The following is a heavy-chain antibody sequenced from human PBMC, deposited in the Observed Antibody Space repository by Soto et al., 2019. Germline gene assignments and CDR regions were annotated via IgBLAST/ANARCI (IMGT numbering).Heavy chain of an antibody. CDR2: IIPILDIA. J-gene: IGHJ6*02. CDR1: GDTFSNYT. Sequence: QVQLVQSGAEVKKPGSSVKVSCKASGDTFSNYTVSWVRQAPGQGLEWMGRIIPILDIANYAQKFQGRVTITADKSTSTAYRDLTNLRSADTAVYYCARGVAGTHYYYGLDVWGQGTTVTVSS. V-gene: IGHV1-69*02. CDR3: ARGVAGTHYYYGLDV. D-gene: IGHD6-19*01.